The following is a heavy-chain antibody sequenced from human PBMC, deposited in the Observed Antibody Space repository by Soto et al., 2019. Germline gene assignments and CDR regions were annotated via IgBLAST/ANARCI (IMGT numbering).Heavy chain of an antibody. V-gene: IGHV4-34*01. D-gene: IGHD6-13*01. CDR1: GGSFSGYY. Sequence: SETLSLTCAVYGGSFSGYYWSWIRQPPGKGLEWIGEINHSGGTNYNPSLKSRVTISVDTSKNQFSLKLSSVTAADTAVYYCARGGASNSSWYDYYYYYYMDVWGKGTTVTVSS. CDR3: ARGGASNSSWYDYYYYYYMDV. J-gene: IGHJ6*03. CDR2: INHSGGT.